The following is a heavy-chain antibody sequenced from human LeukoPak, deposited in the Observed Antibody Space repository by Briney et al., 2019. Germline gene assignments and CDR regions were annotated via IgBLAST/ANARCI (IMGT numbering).Heavy chain of an antibody. V-gene: IGHV3-30*01. Sequence: GGSLRLSCAASGFTFSSYAMHWVRQAPGKGLEWVAVISYDGSNKYYADSVKGRFTISRDNSKNTLYLQMNSLRAEDTAVYYCARGGTRDYWGQGTLVTASS. CDR3: ARGGTRDY. CDR1: GFTFSSYA. D-gene: IGHD1-14*01. CDR2: ISYDGSNK. J-gene: IGHJ4*02.